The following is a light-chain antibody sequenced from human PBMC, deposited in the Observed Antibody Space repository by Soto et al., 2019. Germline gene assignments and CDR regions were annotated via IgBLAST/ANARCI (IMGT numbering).Light chain of an antibody. CDR2: DAS. CDR3: QQRNSWPPTFT. V-gene: IGKV3-11*01. CDR1: QSVSSF. J-gene: IGKJ5*01. Sequence: IGFTQSPSSLSVSTGERAPLSCGASQSVSSFLAWYQQKPGQAPRLLIYDASNRATGIPARFSGSGSGTDFTLTISSLEPDDFAVYYCQQRNSWPPTFTFGQGTRLEIK.